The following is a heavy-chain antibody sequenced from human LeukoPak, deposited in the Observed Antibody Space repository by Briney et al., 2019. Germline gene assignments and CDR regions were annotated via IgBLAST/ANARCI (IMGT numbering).Heavy chain of an antibody. D-gene: IGHD1-14*01. CDR1: GFTFSSYS. Sequence: PGGSLRLSCAASGFTFSSYSMNWVRQAPGKGLEWVSYISSGSGTIYYADSVKGRFTISRDNAKNSLYLQMDSLRDEDTAVYYCARDNLSPYWYFDLWGRGTLVTVSS. V-gene: IGHV3-48*02. CDR2: ISSGSGTI. CDR3: ARDNLSPYWYFDL. J-gene: IGHJ2*01.